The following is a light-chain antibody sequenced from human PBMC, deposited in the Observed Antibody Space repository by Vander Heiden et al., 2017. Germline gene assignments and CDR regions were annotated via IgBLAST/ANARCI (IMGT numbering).Light chain of an antibody. Sequence: DIQMTQSPSSLSASVGDRVTITCRASETISNYLNWYQQKPGIAPKLLIYAATNLQSGVPSRFSGSGSGTDFTLTISSLQPEDFATYSCQQTYSTPRTFGQGTIVEIK. CDR3: QQTYSTPRT. V-gene: IGKV1-39*01. CDR2: AAT. CDR1: ETISNY. J-gene: IGKJ1*01.